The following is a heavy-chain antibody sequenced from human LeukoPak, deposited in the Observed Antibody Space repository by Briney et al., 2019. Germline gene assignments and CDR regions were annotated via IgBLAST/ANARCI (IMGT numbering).Heavy chain of an antibody. Sequence: ASVKVSCKASGDTFSNHPINWVRQAPGQGLEWMAIINPSGDFRSYAQKFQGRLTVTRDMSTRTVYMELSDLRPEDTAVYYCARDYSGEWEQLTGWWFDPWGQGTLVIVSS. CDR2: INPSGDFR. CDR3: ARDYSGEWEQLTGWWFDP. V-gene: IGHV1-46*01. J-gene: IGHJ5*02. D-gene: IGHD1-26*01. CDR1: GDTFSNHP.